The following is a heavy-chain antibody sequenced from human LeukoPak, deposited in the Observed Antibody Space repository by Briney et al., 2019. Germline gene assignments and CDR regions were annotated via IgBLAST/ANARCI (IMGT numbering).Heavy chain of an antibody. J-gene: IGHJ5*02. CDR1: GFTFSSYS. CDR3: ARDLLQQKRRFDP. CDR2: ISSGSSTI. Sequence: GGSLRLSCAASGFTFSSYSMNCVRQAPGKGLEWVSYISSGSSTIYYADSVKGRFTISRDNAKNSLYLQMNSLRAEDTAVYYCARDLLQQKRRFDPWGQGTLVTVSS. D-gene: IGHD3-22*01. V-gene: IGHV3-48*04.